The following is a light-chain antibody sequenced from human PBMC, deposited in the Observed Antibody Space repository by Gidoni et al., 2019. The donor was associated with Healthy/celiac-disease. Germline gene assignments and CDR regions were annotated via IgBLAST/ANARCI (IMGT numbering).Light chain of an antibody. V-gene: IGKV3-11*01. Sequence: EILLPQSPATLSLSPGERATLSCRASQSVSSYLAWYQQKPGQAPRLLIYDASNRATGIPARFSGSGSGTDFTLTISSLEPEDFAVYYCQQRSNWITFGQGTRLEIK. J-gene: IGKJ5*01. CDR2: DAS. CDR3: QQRSNWIT. CDR1: QSVSSY.